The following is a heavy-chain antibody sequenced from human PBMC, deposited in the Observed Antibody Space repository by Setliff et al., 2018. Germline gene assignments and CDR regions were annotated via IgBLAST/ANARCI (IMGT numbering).Heavy chain of an antibody. CDR2: IIPFFGTA. Sequence: ASVNVSCKASGGTFSSSAISWVRQAPGQGLEWVGRIIPFFGTANSAQKFQGRVTITAGESATTAYMELSSLRAEDTAVYYCAKSMTTVTTGGNEAFDIWGQGTMVTVSS. J-gene: IGHJ3*02. V-gene: IGHV1-69*13. CDR1: GGTFSSSA. CDR3: AKSMTTVTTGGNEAFDI. D-gene: IGHD4-17*01.